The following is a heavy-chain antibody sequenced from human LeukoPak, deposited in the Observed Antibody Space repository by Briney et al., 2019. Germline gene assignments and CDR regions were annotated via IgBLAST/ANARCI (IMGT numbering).Heavy chain of an antibody. CDR2: IYTSGST. CDR3: ARDRGYSSSSYFDY. V-gene: IGHV4-4*07. CDR1: GGSISSHY. D-gene: IGHD6-6*01. Sequence: SETLSLTCTVSGGSISSHYWSWIRQPAGKGLEWIGRIYTSGSTNYNPSLKSRVTMSVETSKNQFSLKLSSVTAADTAVYYCARDRGYSSSSYFDYWGQGTLVTVSS. J-gene: IGHJ4*02.